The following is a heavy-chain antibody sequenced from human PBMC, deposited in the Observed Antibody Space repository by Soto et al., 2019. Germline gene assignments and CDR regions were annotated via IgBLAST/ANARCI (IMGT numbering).Heavy chain of an antibody. J-gene: IGHJ5*02. V-gene: IGHV1-69*12. CDR3: ARGGDIVLVPTDISWFDP. Sequence: QVQLVQSGAEVKKPGSSVKVSCKASGGTFSNYAISWVRQAPGQGLEWMGGIIPMFGSANYAQKFQGRVTITADESTRTDYMELSSLRSEDTAVYYCARGGDIVLVPTDISWFDPWGQGTLVTVSS. CDR1: GGTFSNYA. CDR2: IIPMFGSA. D-gene: IGHD2-2*01.